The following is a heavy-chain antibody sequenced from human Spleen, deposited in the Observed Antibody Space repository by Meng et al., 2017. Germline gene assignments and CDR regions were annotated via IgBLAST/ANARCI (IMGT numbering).Heavy chain of an antibody. Sequence: LQSVQSGGEVKSPGAYVKGSCKASGYTLTSYYMHWVRQAPGQGLEWMGIINPSGGSTSYAQKFQGRVTMTRDTSTSTVYMELSSLRSEDTAVYYCASGSPALDYWGQGTLVTVSS. CDR2: INPSGGST. V-gene: IGHV1-46*01. D-gene: IGHD1-26*01. J-gene: IGHJ4*02. CDR3: ASGSPALDY. CDR1: GYTLTSYY.